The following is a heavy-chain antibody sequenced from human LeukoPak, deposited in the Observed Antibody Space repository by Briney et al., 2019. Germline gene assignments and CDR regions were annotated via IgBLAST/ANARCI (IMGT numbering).Heavy chain of an antibody. CDR1: GFTFSSYA. CDR3: AREGSTMVRGVMSY. Sequence: GGSLRLSCAAFGFTFSSYAMHWVRQAPGKGLEWVAVISYDGSNKYYADSVKGRFTISRDNSKNTLYLQMNSLGAEDTAVYYCAREGSTMVRGVMSYWGQGTLVTVSS. J-gene: IGHJ4*02. V-gene: IGHV3-30-3*01. D-gene: IGHD3-10*01. CDR2: ISYDGSNK.